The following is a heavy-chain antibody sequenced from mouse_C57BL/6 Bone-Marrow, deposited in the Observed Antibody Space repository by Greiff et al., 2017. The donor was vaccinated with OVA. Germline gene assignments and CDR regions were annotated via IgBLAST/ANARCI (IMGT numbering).Heavy chain of an antibody. D-gene: IGHD1-1*01. CDR1: GYAFSSSW. J-gene: IGHJ2*01. Sequence: VKLQESGPELVKPGASVKISCKASGYAFSSSWMNWVKQRPGKGLEWIGRIYPGDGDTNYNGKFKGKATLTADKSSSPAYMKLSSRTSEDSAVYFCARGYYGSSYVCYLDYWGQGTTLTVSS. CDR2: IYPGDGDT. CDR3: ARGYYGSSYVCYLDY. V-gene: IGHV1-82*01.